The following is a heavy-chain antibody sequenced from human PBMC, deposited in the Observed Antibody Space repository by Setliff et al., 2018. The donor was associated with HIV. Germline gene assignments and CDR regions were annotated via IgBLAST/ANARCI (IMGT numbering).Heavy chain of an antibody. Sequence: LRLSCAASGFTFSSYAMSWVRQAPGKGLEWVSAISGSGGSTYYADSVKGRFTISRDNAKNSLYLQMNSLRAEDMAVYFCARPTNIDTLYYGSQTFYMYYYGMDVWGQGTTVTVSS. J-gene: IGHJ6*02. D-gene: IGHD1-26*01. CDR1: GFTFSSYA. CDR2: ISGSGGST. V-gene: IGHV3-23*01. CDR3: ARPTNIDTLYYGSQTFYMYYYGMDV.